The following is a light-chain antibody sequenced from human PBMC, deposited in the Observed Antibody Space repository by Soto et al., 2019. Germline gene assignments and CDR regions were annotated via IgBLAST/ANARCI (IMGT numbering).Light chain of an antibody. Sequence: EIVLTQSPGTLSLSPGERATLSCRASQSVSSSYLAWYQQKPGQAPRLLIYGASSRATGIPDRFSGSGSGTEFTLTISRLEPEDFAVYYCQQYGSSITFGQGTKVDIK. CDR2: GAS. CDR1: QSVSSSY. J-gene: IGKJ1*01. CDR3: QQYGSSIT. V-gene: IGKV3-20*01.